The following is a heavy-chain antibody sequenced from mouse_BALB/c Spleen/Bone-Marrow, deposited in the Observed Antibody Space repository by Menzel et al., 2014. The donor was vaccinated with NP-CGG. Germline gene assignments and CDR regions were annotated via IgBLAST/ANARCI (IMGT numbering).Heavy chain of an antibody. Sequence: EVQRVESGGGLVKPGGSLKLSCAASGFTFSNYVMSWVRQTPEKRLEWVASITSGGSTYYPDSVKGRFTISRDNARNILYLQMSSLRSEDTAMYYCARGRGGYYGFAYWGQGTLVTVSA. D-gene: IGHD2-3*01. V-gene: IGHV5-6-5*01. CDR1: GFTFSNYV. CDR3: ARGRGGYYGFAY. CDR2: ITSGGST. J-gene: IGHJ3*01.